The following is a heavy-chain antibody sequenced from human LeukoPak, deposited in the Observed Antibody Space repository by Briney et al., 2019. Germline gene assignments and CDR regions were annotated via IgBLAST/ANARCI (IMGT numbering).Heavy chain of an antibody. CDR3: ATTSYYYDSPDY. CDR1: GGSISSTSYY. V-gene: IGHV4-39*01. D-gene: IGHD3-22*01. Sequence: PSETLSLTCTVSGGSISSTSYYWGGIRQPPGKGLEGIGSIYYSWDTYYNPSLKSRVTISVDTSKNQFSLKLSSVTAADTAVYYCATTSYYYDSPDYWGQGTLVTVSS. J-gene: IGHJ4*02. CDR2: IYYSWDT.